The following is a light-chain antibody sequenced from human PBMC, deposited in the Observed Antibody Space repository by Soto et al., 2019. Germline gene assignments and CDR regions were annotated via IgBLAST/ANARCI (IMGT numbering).Light chain of an antibody. J-gene: IGKJ4*01. V-gene: IGKV1-33*01. CDR2: DAS. CDR1: QDIRNY. CDR3: QHYDHLPPLS. Sequence: DIQMTQSPSSLSASVGDRVTITCQASQDIRNYLNWYQQKPEKAPNLLIYDASNLKTGVPSRFSGSGSGTDFTFTISSLQPEDIATYYCQHYDHLPPLSFGGGTKVEIK.